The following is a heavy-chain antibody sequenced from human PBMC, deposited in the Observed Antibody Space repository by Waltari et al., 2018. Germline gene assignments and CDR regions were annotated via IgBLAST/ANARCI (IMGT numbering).Heavy chain of an antibody. D-gene: IGHD3-3*01. CDR3: ARGYYDFWTGHYMDV. CDR2: IYYSGST. Sequence: QLQLQESGPGLVKPSETLSLTCTVSGGSISRSSYYWGWIRQPPGKGLEWIGSIYYSGSTYYNPSLKSRVTISVDTSKNQFSLKLSSVTAADTAVYYCARGYYDFWTGHYMDVWGKGTTVTISS. V-gene: IGHV4-39*07. J-gene: IGHJ6*03. CDR1: GGSISRSSYY.